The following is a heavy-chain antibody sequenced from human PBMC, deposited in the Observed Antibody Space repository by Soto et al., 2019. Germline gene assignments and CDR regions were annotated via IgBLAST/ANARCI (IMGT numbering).Heavy chain of an antibody. CDR1: GYTFTSYA. CDR2: INAGNGNT. V-gene: IGHV1-3*01. J-gene: IGHJ6*02. CDR3: ARGSSSWPSSYYYGMDV. D-gene: IGHD6-6*01. Sequence: QVQLVQSGAEVKKPGASVKVSCKASGYTFTSYAMHWVRQAPGQRLEWMGWINAGNGNTKYSQKFQGRVTITRDTPASTAYMELSSLRSEDTAVYYCARGSSSWPSSYYYGMDVWGQGTTVTVSS.